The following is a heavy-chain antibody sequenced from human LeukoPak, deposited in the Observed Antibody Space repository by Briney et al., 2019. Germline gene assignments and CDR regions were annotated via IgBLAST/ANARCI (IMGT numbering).Heavy chain of an antibody. J-gene: IGHJ4*02. D-gene: IGHD1-26*01. CDR2: IWYDGSNK. CDR1: GFTVSSNY. Sequence: GGSLRLSCAASGFTVSSNYMSWVRQAPGKGLEWVAVIWYDGSNKYYADSVKGRFTISRDNSKNTLYLQMNSLRAEDTAVYYCATSGSYYRFEYWGQGTLVTVSS. V-gene: IGHV3-33*08. CDR3: ATSGSYYRFEY.